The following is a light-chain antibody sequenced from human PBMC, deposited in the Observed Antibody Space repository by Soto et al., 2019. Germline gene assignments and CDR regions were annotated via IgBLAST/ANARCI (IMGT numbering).Light chain of an antibody. CDR1: NSNIGSNN. CDR2: NNS. Sequence: QSVLTQPASASGTPGQRITISCSGSNSNIGSNNVNWYQQLPGTAPKVLIYNNSQRPSGVPDRFSGSKSGTSASLAISGLQAEDEADYHCASWDDTMNGWVFGGGTQLTVL. CDR3: ASWDDTMNGWV. V-gene: IGLV1-44*01. J-gene: IGLJ3*02.